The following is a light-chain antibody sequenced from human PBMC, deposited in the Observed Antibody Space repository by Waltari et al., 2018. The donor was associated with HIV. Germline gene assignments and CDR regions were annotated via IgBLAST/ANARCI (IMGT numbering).Light chain of an antibody. Sequence: DIPMTQSPSSLSASLGDRLIITCRASQTISTYVNWYQHKPGRAPNLLIYAASSLHSGVRSRFSGSGSGTDFTLTINSLQAEDFATYYFQQSYSGLTFGPGTKVD. CDR2: AAS. J-gene: IGKJ3*01. V-gene: IGKV1-39*01. CDR3: QQSYSGLT. CDR1: QTISTY.